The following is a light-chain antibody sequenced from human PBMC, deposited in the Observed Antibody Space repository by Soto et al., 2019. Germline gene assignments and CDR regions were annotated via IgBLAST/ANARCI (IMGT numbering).Light chain of an antibody. J-gene: IGKJ4*01. CDR2: GAS. CDR3: QQTNTFPLT. Sequence: DIQLTQSPSFLSASVEDRVIITCRASQSISNHLNWYQQKPGTAPKLLIYGASSLQSGVPSRFSGSGSETDFTLTISSLQPEDSATYYCQQTNTFPLTFGGGTKVAIK. CDR1: QSISNH. V-gene: IGKV1-39*01.